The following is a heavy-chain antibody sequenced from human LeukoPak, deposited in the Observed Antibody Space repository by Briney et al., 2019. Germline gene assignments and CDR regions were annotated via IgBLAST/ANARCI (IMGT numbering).Heavy chain of an antibody. Sequence: GASVKVSCKASGYTFSGYYLHWVRQAPGQGLEWMGHIDPNSGGTKYAQKFQGRGTMTRDTSTTSAYMELSSLIFDDTAVYYCARDLGYGYGSVWHKYFDYWGHGTLVTVSS. J-gene: IGHJ4*01. CDR1: GYTFSGYY. CDR2: IDPNSGGT. D-gene: IGHD5-18*01. CDR3: ARDLGYGYGSVWHKYFDY. V-gene: IGHV1-2*06.